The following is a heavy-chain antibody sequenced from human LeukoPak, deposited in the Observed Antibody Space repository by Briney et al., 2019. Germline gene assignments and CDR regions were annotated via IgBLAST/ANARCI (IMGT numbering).Heavy chain of an antibody. Sequence: AGGSLRLSCAASGFTFDDYAMHWVRQAPGKGLEWVSLISWDGGSTYYADSVKGRFTISRDNSKNSLYLQMNSLRAEDTALYYCAKGPYSSLYGMDVWGQGTTVTVSS. V-gene: IGHV3-43D*03. CDR1: GFTFDDYA. CDR3: AKGPYSSLYGMDV. J-gene: IGHJ6*02. CDR2: ISWDGGST. D-gene: IGHD6-6*01.